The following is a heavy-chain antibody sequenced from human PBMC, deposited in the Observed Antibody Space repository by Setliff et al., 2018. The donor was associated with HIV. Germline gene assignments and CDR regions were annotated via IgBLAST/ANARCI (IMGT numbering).Heavy chain of an antibody. CDR2: IGQDGSEK. D-gene: IGHD5-12*01. CDR1: RFDFNNYW. CDR3: AREALSRDGYSYFDY. V-gene: IGHV3-7*01. J-gene: IGHJ4*02. Sequence: GGSLRLSCAASRFDFNNYWMCWVRQAPGKGLEWVANIGQDGSEKNYVDSVKGRFTISRDNAKNSMDLQMHSLRVEDTAVYYCAREALSRDGYSYFDYWGQGTLVTVSS.